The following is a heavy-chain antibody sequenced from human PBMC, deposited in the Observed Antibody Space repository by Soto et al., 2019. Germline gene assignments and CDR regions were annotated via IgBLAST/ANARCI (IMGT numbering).Heavy chain of an antibody. V-gene: IGHV1-18*01. J-gene: IGHJ4*02. CDR2: ISAYNGNT. Sequence: QVQLVQSGAEVKKPGASVKVSCKASGYTFTNYGISWVRQAPGQGLEWMGSISAYNGNTDYAQKLQGRVTMTTDTSTSTAYMELRSLRSDDTAVYYCARVGAYCVSTSCHDYWGQGTLVTVSS. CDR3: ARVGAYCVSTSCHDY. CDR1: GYTFTNYG. D-gene: IGHD2-2*01.